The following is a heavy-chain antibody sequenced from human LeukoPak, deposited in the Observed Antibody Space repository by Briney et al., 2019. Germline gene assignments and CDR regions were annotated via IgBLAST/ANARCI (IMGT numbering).Heavy chain of an antibody. J-gene: IGHJ4*02. CDR1: GFSFSSYA. CDR3: AKIPGTGRYSTDYSFDH. D-gene: IGHD2-15*01. CDR2: FSAYNSYT. Sequence: GGSLRLSCAASGFSFSSYAMSWVRQAPGKGLEWVSTFSAYNSYTYYADSVKGRFTVSRDNSKNTLYLQMSGLRADDTAVYYCAKIPGTGRYSTDYSFDHWGQGTLVTVSS. V-gene: IGHV3-23*01.